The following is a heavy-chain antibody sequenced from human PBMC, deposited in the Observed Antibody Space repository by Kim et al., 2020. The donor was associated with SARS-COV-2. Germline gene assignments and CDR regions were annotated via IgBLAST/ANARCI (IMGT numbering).Heavy chain of an antibody. J-gene: IGHJ4*02. Sequence: GGSLRLSCAASGFTFSSYWMHWVRQAPGKGLVWVSRIKSDGSTTSYADSAKGRFTISRDNAENTLYLQMNSLRAEDTVVYYCARADGYNYFDFWGQGTLVTVSS. D-gene: IGHD5-12*01. CDR3: ARADGYNYFDF. CDR2: IKSDGSTT. CDR1: GFTFSSYW. V-gene: IGHV3-74*01.